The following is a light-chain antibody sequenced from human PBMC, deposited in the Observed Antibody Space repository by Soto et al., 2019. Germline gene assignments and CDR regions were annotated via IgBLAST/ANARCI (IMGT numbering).Light chain of an antibody. CDR3: SSHTTSNTRV. Sequence: QSVLTQPASVSGSPGQSITISCTGTSSDVGGYNYVSWYQQHPGKAPKFMIYDVSNRPSGVSNRFSGSKSGNTASLTISGLQAEDEADYYCSSHTTSNTRVFGTGTKVTVL. J-gene: IGLJ1*01. CDR1: SSDVGGYNY. V-gene: IGLV2-14*01. CDR2: DVS.